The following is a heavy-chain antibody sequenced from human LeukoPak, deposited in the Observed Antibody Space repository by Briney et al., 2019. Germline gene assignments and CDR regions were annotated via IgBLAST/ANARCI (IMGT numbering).Heavy chain of an antibody. CDR2: ICTSGTI. V-gene: IGHV4-4*07. D-gene: IGHD6-6*01. J-gene: IGHJ4*02. Sequence: SETLSLTCIVSGDSISSCYWSWIRQPAEKGLERIGRICTSGTINYNPSLKNRVTMSVDTSKNQFSLKLTSVTAADTAVYYCARDRDYSNSLDYWGQGTLVTVSS. CDR1: GDSISSCY. CDR3: ARDRDYSNSLDY.